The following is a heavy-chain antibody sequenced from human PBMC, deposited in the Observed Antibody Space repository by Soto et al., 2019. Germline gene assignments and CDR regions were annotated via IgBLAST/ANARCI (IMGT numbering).Heavy chain of an antibody. J-gene: IGHJ5*02. V-gene: IGHV4-59*01. CDR3: ASSKYDVVAGSVWFDP. CDR2: IYYSGST. D-gene: IGHD2-21*01. CDR1: GGSISSYY. Sequence: NPSETLSLTCTVSGGSISSYYWSWIRQPPGKGLEWIGYIYYSGSTNYNPSLKSRVTISVDTSKNQFSLKLSSVTAADTAVYYCASSKYDVVAGSVWFDPWGQGTLVTVSS.